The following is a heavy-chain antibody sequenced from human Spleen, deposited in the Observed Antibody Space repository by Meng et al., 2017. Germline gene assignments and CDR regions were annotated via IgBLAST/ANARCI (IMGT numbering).Heavy chain of an antibody. V-gene: IGHV3-11*04. CDR2: ISSSGYTI. CDR3: ARSDYGDYGPLET. CDR1: GGSFSGYY. Sequence: GGSLRLSCAVYGGSFSGYYWSWIRQPPGKGLEWVSYISSSGYTIYYADSVKGRFTISRDNAKNSLYLQMNSLRAEDTAVYYCARSDYGDYGPLETWGQG. J-gene: IGHJ5*01. D-gene: IGHD4-17*01.